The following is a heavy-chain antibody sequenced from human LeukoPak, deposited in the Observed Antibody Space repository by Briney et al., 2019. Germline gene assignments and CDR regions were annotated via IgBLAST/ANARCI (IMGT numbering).Heavy chain of an antibody. CDR2: INPNNAGT. V-gene: IGHV1-2*02. D-gene: IGHD3-10*01. CDR1: GYTFTGYY. J-gene: IGHJ4*02. CDR3: ARVGVSMIRGGISYYFDS. Sequence: ASVKVSCQASGYTFTGYYIHWVRQAPGQGLEWMGWINPNNAGTTYAQKFQGRVTMTRDTSISTVYMDLSRLTSDDTAVYYCARVGVSMIRGGISYYFDSWGQGALDTVSS.